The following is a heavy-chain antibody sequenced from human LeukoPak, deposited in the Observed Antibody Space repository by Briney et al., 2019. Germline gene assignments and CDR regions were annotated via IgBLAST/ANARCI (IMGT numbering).Heavy chain of an antibody. V-gene: IGHV3-30*18. CDR2: ISHDGSNK. D-gene: IGHD4/OR15-4a*01. CDR3: AKEVKDDAKWPWSAFDI. Sequence: GGSLRLSCAASGFTFSSYGMHWVRQAPGKGLEWVAVISHDGSNKYYVDSVKGRFTISRDNSKNTLYLQRNSLRAEDTAVYYCAKEVKDDAKWPWSAFDIWGQGTMVTVSS. J-gene: IGHJ3*02. CDR1: GFTFSSYG.